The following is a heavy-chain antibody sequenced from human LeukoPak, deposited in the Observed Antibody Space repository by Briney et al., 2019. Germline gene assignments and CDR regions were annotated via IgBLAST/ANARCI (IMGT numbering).Heavy chain of an antibody. Sequence: HPGGSLRLSCAASGFTVSSNYMSWVRQAPGKGLEWVSVIYSGGSTYYADSVKGRFTISRDNSKNTLYLQMNSLRAEDTAVYYCAEYYYDSSGYYITPPARAPDYWGQGTLVTVSS. CDR2: IYSGGST. J-gene: IGHJ4*02. CDR3: AEYYYDSSGYYITPPARAPDY. D-gene: IGHD3-22*01. V-gene: IGHV3-53*01. CDR1: GFTVSSNY.